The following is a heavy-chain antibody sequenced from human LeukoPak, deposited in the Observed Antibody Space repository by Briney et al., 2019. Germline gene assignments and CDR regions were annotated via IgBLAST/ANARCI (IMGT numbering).Heavy chain of an antibody. J-gene: IGHJ6*02. CDR1: GFTLSNHW. Sequence: GGSLRLSCAASGFTLSNHWMTWVRQVPGRGPEWVANVNRDGSETYYLDSVKGRFTISKDNAKNSLYLQMNSLRAEDTALYHCARNNGMDVWGQGTTVTVSS. V-gene: IGHV3-7*03. CDR3: ARNNGMDV. CDR2: VNRDGSET.